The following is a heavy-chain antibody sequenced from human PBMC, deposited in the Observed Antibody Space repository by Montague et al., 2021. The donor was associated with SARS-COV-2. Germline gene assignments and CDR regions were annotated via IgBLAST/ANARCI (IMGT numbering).Heavy chain of an antibody. CDR2: MNPNSGNI. V-gene: IGHV1-8*01. CDR1: GYPFTSYD. Sequence: SVKVSCKASGYPFTSYDINWVRQATGQGLEWMGWMNPNSGNIGYAQKFQGRVTMTRNTSISTAYMELTSLRSEDTALYYCARAYDSSGWLDYWGQGTLVTVSS. CDR3: ARAYDSSGWLDY. J-gene: IGHJ4*02. D-gene: IGHD3-22*01.